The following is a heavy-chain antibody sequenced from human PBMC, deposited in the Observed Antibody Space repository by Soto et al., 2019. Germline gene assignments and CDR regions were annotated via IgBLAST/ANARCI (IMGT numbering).Heavy chain of an antibody. Sequence: SETLSLTCTVSGGSISSYYWSWIRQPPGKGLEWIGYIYYNGSTNYNPSLKSRFPISLDTSKNQFSLKLSSVTAADTAAYYCARLRSEWLLQESYYYYYMDVWGKGTTVTVSS. CDR2: IYYNGST. CDR1: GGSISSYY. J-gene: IGHJ6*03. D-gene: IGHD3-3*01. CDR3: ARLRSEWLLQESYYYYYMDV. V-gene: IGHV4-59*08.